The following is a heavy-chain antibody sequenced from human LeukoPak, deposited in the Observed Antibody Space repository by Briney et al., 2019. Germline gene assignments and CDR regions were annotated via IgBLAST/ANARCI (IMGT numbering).Heavy chain of an antibody. D-gene: IGHD1-26*01. CDR2: INHSGST. CDR3: ARGGVSVSEIPANHNTPFDY. CDR1: GGSISGYY. Sequence: PSETLSLTCTVSGGSISGYYWSWIRQPPGKGLEWIGEINHSGSTNYNPSLKSRVTISVDTSKNQFSLKLSSVTAADTAVYYCARGGVSVSEIPANHNTPFDYWGQGTLVTVSS. V-gene: IGHV4-34*01. J-gene: IGHJ4*02.